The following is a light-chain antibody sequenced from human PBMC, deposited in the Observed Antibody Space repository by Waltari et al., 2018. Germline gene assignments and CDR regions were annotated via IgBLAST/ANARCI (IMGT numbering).Light chain of an antibody. CDR1: SSNLGSTY. Sequence: QSVLTQPPSTSGTPGQRVTISCSGSSSNLGSTYVYWYQHPPGTAPKLLIYTNDQRPSGVPDRFSGSKSGTSASLAISGLQSDDESDYFCAAWDDTLSAVVFGGGTKLTVL. CDR3: AAWDDTLSAVV. V-gene: IGLV1-47*02. J-gene: IGLJ2*01. CDR2: TND.